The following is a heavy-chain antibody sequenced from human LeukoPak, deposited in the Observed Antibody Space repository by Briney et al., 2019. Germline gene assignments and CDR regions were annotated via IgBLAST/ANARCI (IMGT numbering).Heavy chain of an antibody. Sequence: GGSLRLSCAASGFTFSSYSMNWVRQAPGKGLEWVSYISSSSSTIYYADSVKGRFTISRDNAKNSLYLEMNSLRAEDTAFFYCAKAYGSTWYYFDHWGQGTLVTVSS. J-gene: IGHJ4*02. V-gene: IGHV3-48*04. CDR2: ISSSSSTI. CDR3: AKAYGSTWYYFDH. CDR1: GFTFSSYS. D-gene: IGHD6-13*01.